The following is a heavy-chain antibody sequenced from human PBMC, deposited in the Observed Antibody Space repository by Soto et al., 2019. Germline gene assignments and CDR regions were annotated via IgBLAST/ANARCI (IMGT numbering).Heavy chain of an antibody. D-gene: IGHD6-13*01. CDR1: GYSFTSYW. CDR2: IYPGDSDT. V-gene: IGHV5-51*01. Sequence: PXDSLKISGKGSGYSFTSYWIGWVRQMPGKGLEWMGIIYPGDSDTRYSPSFQGQVTISADKSISTAYLQWSSLKASDTAMYYCARVGISSSWTLDYWGQGTLVTVSS. CDR3: ARVGISSSWTLDY. J-gene: IGHJ4*02.